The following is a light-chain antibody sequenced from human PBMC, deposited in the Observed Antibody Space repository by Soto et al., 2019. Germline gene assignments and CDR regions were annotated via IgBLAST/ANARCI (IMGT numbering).Light chain of an antibody. Sequence: EIVMTQSPATLSVSPGERATLSCRASQSVSSNLAWYQQKPGQAPRLLIYGASTRATGIPARFSGSGSGTEFTLTISSLQSEDFAVYYCQQYINWPPGGYTFGQGTKLEIK. CDR3: QQYINWPPGGYT. CDR1: QSVSSN. CDR2: GAS. J-gene: IGKJ2*01. V-gene: IGKV3-15*01.